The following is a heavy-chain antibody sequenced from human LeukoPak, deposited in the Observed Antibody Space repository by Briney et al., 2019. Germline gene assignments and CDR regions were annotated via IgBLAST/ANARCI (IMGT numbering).Heavy chain of an antibody. Sequence: SETLSLTCTVSGGSISSYYWSWIRQPPGKGLEWIGYIYYSGSTNYNPSLKSRVTISVDTSKNQFSLKLSPVTAADTAVYYCARATTSGWFDPWGQGTLVTVSS. V-gene: IGHV4-59*01. CDR3: ARATTSGWFDP. J-gene: IGHJ5*02. D-gene: IGHD1-14*01. CDR2: IYYSGST. CDR1: GGSISSYY.